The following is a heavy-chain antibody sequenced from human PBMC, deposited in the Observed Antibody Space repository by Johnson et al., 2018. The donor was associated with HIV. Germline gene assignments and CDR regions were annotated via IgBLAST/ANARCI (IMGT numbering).Heavy chain of an antibody. V-gene: IGHV3-33*08. CDR3: ARNLKYYDFWSGYYVGAFDI. CDR1: GFTFDDYA. Sequence: QVQLVESGGGLVQPGRSLRLSCAASGFTFDDYAMHWVRQAPGKGLEWVSGIWYDGSNKYYADSVKGRFTISRDNSKNTLYLQMNSLRAEDTALYYCARNLKYYDFWSGYYVGAFDIWGPGTMVTVSS. CDR2: IWYDGSNK. J-gene: IGHJ3*02. D-gene: IGHD3-3*01.